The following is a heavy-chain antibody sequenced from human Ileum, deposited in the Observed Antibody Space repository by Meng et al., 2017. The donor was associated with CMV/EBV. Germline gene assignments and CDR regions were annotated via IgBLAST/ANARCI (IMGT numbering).Heavy chain of an antibody. CDR1: GFTFSNYW. V-gene: IGHV3-74*01. J-gene: IGHJ4*02. Sequence: GESLKISCAASGFTFSNYWMHWVRQAPGKGLVWVSRINSDGSSTSYADSVKGRFTISRDNAKNTLYLQMNSLRAEDTAVYYCATDDSAGSSMGCWGQGTLVTVSS. CDR2: INSDGSST. D-gene: IGHD4-11*01. CDR3: ATDDSAGSSMGC.